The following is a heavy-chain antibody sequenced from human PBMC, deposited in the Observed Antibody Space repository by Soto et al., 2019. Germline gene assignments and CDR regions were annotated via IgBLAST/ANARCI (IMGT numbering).Heavy chain of an antibody. CDR1: GFTFSSYA. J-gene: IGHJ4*02. V-gene: IGHV3-23*01. Sequence: PGGSLRLSCAASGFTFSSYAMSWVRQAPGKGLEWVSAISGSGGSTYYADSVKGRFTISRDNSKNTLYLQMNSLRAEDTAVYYCAKVSLLWFGNPPDYWGQGTLVTVSS. D-gene: IGHD3-10*01. CDR3: AKVSLLWFGNPPDY. CDR2: ISGSGGST.